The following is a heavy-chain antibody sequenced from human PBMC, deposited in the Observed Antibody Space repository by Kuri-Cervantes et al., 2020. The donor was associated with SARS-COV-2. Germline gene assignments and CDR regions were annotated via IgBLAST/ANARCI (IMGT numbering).Heavy chain of an antibody. V-gene: IGHV1-69*13. CDR2: IIPIFGTA. D-gene: IGHD2-21*01. Sequence: SVKVSCKASGGTFSSYAISLVRQAPGQGLEWMGGIIPIFGTANYAQKFQGRVTITADESTSTAYMELSSLRSEDTAVYYCARDAPNCGGDYCWSWGPVTLVTVSS. CDR1: GGTFSSYA. J-gene: IGHJ3*01. CDR3: ARDAPNCGGDYCWS.